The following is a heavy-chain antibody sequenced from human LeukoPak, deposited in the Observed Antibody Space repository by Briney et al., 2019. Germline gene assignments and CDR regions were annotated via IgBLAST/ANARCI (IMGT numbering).Heavy chain of an antibody. CDR2: ISYDGSNK. CDR1: GFTFSSYA. J-gene: IGHJ6*02. Sequence: GRSLRLSCAASGFTFSSYAMHWVRQAPGKGLEWVAVISYDGSNKYYADSVKGRFTISRDNPKNTLYLQMNSLRAEDTAVYYCARGSRMATISSPHYYYYGMDVWGQGTTVTVSS. V-gene: IGHV3-30-3*01. CDR3: ARGSRMATISSPHYYYYGMDV. D-gene: IGHD5-24*01.